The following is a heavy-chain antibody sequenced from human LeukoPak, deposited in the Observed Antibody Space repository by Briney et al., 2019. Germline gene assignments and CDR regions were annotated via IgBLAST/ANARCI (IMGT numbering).Heavy chain of an antibody. J-gene: IGHJ4*02. CDR3: ARDPYYGEDY. CDR1: GFIFSRFW. Sequence: GGSLRLSCAASGFIFSRFWMHWVRQVPGKGLVWVSHINSGGRTTDYADSVRGRFTIPRDNAKNTLYLQMNGLRAEDTAVYYCARDPYYGEDYWGQGTLVTVSS. V-gene: IGHV3-74*01. CDR2: INSGGRTT. D-gene: IGHD4-17*01.